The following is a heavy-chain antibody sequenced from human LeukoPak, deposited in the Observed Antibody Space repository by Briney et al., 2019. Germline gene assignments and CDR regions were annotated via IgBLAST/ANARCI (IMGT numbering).Heavy chain of an antibody. Sequence: SETLSLTCAVYGGSFSGYYWSWIRQPPGKGLEWIGEINHSGSTNYNPSPKIRVTISVDTSKNQFSLKLSSVTAADTAVYYCARGTIVVVPGSYYYYYMDVWGKGTTVTVSS. CDR2: INHSGST. CDR3: ARGTIVVVPGSYYYYYMDV. CDR1: GGSFSGYY. J-gene: IGHJ6*03. D-gene: IGHD2-2*01. V-gene: IGHV4-34*01.